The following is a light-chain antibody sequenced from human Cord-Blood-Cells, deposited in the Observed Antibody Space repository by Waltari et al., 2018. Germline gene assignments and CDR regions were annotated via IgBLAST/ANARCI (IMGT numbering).Light chain of an antibody. J-gene: IGLJ1*01. Sequence: QSALTQPASVSGSPGQSITIPCTGTSSDVGGYNYVSWYQQHPGKAPKLIIYEVSHRPSGVSHRFSGSKSGNTASLTISGLQAEDEADYYCSSYTSSSTPYVFGTGTKVTVL. V-gene: IGLV2-14*01. CDR2: EVS. CDR1: SSDVGGYNY. CDR3: SSYTSSSTPYV.